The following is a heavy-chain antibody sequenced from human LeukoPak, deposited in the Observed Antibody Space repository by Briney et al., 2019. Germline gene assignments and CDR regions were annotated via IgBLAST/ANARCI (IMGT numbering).Heavy chain of an antibody. J-gene: IGHJ4*02. CDR3: ARAVTGTGGLDY. Sequence: ASVKVSCKASEYTFIGYYMYWVRQAPGQGLEWMGWINPHSGDTRYAQKFQGRVTMTRDTSINTAYMGLSSLRSDDTAVYYCARAVTGTGGLDYWGQGTLVTVSS. CDR2: INPHSGDT. CDR1: EYTFIGYY. V-gene: IGHV1-2*02. D-gene: IGHD6-19*01.